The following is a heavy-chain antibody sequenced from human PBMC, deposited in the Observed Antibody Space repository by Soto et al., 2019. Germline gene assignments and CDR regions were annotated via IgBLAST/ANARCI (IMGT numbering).Heavy chain of an antibody. D-gene: IGHD3-3*01. CDR1: GFTFSSYS. CDR2: ISSSSSYI. CDR3: ASNLMFGVVTPAGEDV. V-gene: IGHV3-21*01. Sequence: WVSLRLSCAASGFTFSSYSMNWVRQAPGKGLEWVSSISSSSSYIYYADSVKGRFTISRDNAKNSLYLQMNSLRAEDTPVYYCASNLMFGVVTPAGEDVWGQGTTVTV. J-gene: IGHJ6*01.